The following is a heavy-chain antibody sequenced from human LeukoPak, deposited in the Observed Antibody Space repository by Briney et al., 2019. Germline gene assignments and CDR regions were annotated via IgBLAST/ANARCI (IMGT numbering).Heavy chain of an antibody. J-gene: IGHJ3*02. CDR2: IYYDGGT. V-gene: IGHV4-59*12. CDR3: ARGQPRWFGELSTINAFDI. Sequence: SETLSLTCTVSGDSINNYYWSWIRQSPGKGLEWIGYIYYDGGTAYNPSLKSRVTMSVDTSKNQFSLKLSSVTAADTAVYYCARGQPRWFGELSTINAFDIWGQGTMVTVSS. D-gene: IGHD3-10*01. CDR1: GDSINNYY.